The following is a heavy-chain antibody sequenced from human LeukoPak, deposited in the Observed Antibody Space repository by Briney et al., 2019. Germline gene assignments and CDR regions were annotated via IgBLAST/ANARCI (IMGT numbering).Heavy chain of an antibody. CDR3: ARARYDSSGYYPILDN. CDR2: ISSSGGST. J-gene: IGHJ4*02. Sequence: PGGSLRLSCASSGFTFKNYDINWVRQAPGKGLEWVSYISSSGGSTYYADSVKGRFTISRDNSKNTLYLQMNSLRAEDTAVYYCARARYDSSGYYPILDNWGQGILVTVSS. D-gene: IGHD3-22*01. CDR1: GFTFKNYD. V-gene: IGHV3-23*01.